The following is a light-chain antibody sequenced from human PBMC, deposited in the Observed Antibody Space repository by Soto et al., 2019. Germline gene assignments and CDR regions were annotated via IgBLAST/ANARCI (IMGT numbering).Light chain of an antibody. Sequence: DIQMTQSPSSLSASVGDRVTITCRASQSISSYLNWYQQKPGKAPKLLIYAAYSLQSGVPSRFSGSGSGTDFTLTITSLQPEDFATYYCQHSYSTRWTFGQGTKVEIK. CDR2: AAY. V-gene: IGKV1-39*01. J-gene: IGKJ1*01. CDR1: QSISSY. CDR3: QHSYSTRWT.